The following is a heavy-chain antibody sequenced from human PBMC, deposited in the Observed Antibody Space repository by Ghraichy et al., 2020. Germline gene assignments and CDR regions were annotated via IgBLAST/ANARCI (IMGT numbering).Heavy chain of an antibody. D-gene: IGHD4-17*01. V-gene: IGHV3-13*05. J-gene: IGHJ3*02. CDR2: IGTAGDP. Sequence: LTCAASGFTFSSYDMHWVRQATGKGLEWVSAIGTAGDPYYPGSVKGRFTISRENAKNSLYLQMNSLRAGDTAVYYCARDNGDHAGAFDIWGQGTMVTVSS. CDR1: GFTFSSYD. CDR3: ARDNGDHAGAFDI.